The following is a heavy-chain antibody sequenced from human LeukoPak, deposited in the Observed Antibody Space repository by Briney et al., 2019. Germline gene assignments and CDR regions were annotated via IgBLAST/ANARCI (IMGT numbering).Heavy chain of an antibody. CDR1: GFSLSSNGVG. V-gene: IGHV2-5*02. J-gene: IGHJ4*02. CDR3: AHISTTSGSYWSPGGY. Sequence: ESGPTLVKPTQTLTLTCSFSGFSLSSNGVGVGWIRQPPGKALEWLALIYWDDDKRYSPSLKSRLTITKDTSKNQVVLTMTNMDPVDTATYYCAHISTTSGSYWSPGGYWGQGTLVTVSS. D-gene: IGHD3-10*01. CDR2: IYWDDDK.